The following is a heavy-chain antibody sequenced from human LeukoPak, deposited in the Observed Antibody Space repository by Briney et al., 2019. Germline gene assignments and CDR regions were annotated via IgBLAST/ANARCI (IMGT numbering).Heavy chain of an antibody. V-gene: IGHV4-59*01. CDR3: ARVRQGSSWYPYYFDY. D-gene: IGHD6-13*01. CDR2: IYYSGST. J-gene: IGHJ4*02. Sequence: SETLSLTCTVSGGSISSYYWSWIRQPPGKGLEWIGYIYYSGSTNYNPSLKSRVTISVDTSKNQFSLKLSSVTAADTAVYYCARVRQGSSWYPYYFDYWGQGTLVTVSS. CDR1: GGSISSYY.